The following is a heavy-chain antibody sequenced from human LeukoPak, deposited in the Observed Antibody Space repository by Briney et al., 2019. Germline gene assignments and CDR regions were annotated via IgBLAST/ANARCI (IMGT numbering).Heavy chain of an antibody. J-gene: IGHJ5*02. V-gene: IGHV3-21*01. CDR3: ARVRSGTTFDP. Sequence: GGSLRLSCAASGFTFSSYGMSWVRQAPGKGLEWVSAISGSSSYIYYADSVKGRFTISRDNAKNSLYLQMNSLRAEDTAVYYCARVRSGTTFDPWGQGTLVTVSS. CDR1: GFTFSSYG. CDR2: ISGSSSYI. D-gene: IGHD1-1*01.